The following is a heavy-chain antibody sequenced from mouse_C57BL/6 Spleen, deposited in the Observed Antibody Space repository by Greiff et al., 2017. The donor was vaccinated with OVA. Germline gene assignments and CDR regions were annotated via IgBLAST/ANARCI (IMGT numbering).Heavy chain of an antibody. D-gene: IGHD2-14*01. Sequence: EVHLVESGGGLVKPGGSLKLSCAASGFTFSDYGMHWVRQAPEKGLEWVAYISSGSSTIYYADTVKGRFTISRDNTKTTLFLQMTSLRSEDTAMYYCARPRYGRFFFAYWGQGTLVTVSA. CDR1: GFTFSDYG. CDR2: ISSGSSTI. V-gene: IGHV5-17*01. J-gene: IGHJ3*01. CDR3: ARPRYGRFFFAY.